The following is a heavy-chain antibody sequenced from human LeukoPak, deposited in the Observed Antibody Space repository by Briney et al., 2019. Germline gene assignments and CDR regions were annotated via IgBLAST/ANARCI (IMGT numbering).Heavy chain of an antibody. CDR2: IYYSGST. J-gene: IGHJ5*02. Sequence: PSQTLSLTCTVSGGSISSGDYYWSWIRQPPGKGLEWIGYIYYSGSTYYNPSLKSRVSISVDTSKNQFSLKLSSVTAADTAVYYCARQLTGTTSVFNWFDPWGQGTLVTVSS. CDR3: ARQLTGTTSVFNWFDP. CDR1: GGSISSGDYY. D-gene: IGHD1-20*01. V-gene: IGHV4-30-4*08.